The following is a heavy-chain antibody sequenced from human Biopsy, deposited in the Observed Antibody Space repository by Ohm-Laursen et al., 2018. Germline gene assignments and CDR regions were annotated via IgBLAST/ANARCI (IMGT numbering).Heavy chain of an antibody. Sequence: GASVKVSCKTPGGTFSNYGVNWVRQAPGQGLEWLGGNIPILGTGNYAQKFQDRVTVAADTSTSTATMELRSLRSDDTAVYYCATKLTGYFHHWGQGTLVIASS. J-gene: IGHJ1*01. D-gene: IGHD3-9*01. CDR1: GGTFSNYG. V-gene: IGHV1-69*06. CDR2: NIPILGTG. CDR3: ATKLTGYFHH.